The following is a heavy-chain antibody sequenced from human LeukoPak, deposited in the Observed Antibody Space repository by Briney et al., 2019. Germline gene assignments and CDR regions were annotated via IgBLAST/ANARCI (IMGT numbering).Heavy chain of an antibody. CDR1: GFTFDDYG. J-gene: IGHJ3*02. Sequence: GGSLRLSCAASGFTFDDYGMSWVRQAPGKGLEWVSGINWNGGSTGYADSVKGRFTISRDNAKNSLYLQMNSLRAEDTALYYCARVYYDSSGYYFSRNAFDIRGQGTMVTVSS. V-gene: IGHV3-20*04. D-gene: IGHD3-22*01. CDR3: ARVYYDSSGYYFSRNAFDI. CDR2: INWNGGST.